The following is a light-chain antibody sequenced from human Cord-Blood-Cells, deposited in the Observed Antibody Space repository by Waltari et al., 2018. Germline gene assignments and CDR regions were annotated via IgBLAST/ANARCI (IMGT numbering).Light chain of an antibody. CDR2: DVS. CDR1: SSDVGGYNY. J-gene: IGLJ3*02. CDR3: SSYTSSSTLV. Sequence: QSALTQPASVSGSPGQSITISCTGTSSDVGGYNYVPWYLQHPGKAPKLMIYDVSKRPSGVSNRFSGSKSGNTASLTISGLQAEDEADYYCSSYTSSSTLVFGGGTKLTVL. V-gene: IGLV2-14*01.